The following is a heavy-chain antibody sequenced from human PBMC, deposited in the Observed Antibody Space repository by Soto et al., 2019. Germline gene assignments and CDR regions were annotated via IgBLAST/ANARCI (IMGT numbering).Heavy chain of an antibody. CDR3: AGCGYGGNSFR. J-gene: IGHJ4*02. CDR2: IYYSGST. Sequence: QVQLQESGPGLVKTSETLSLSCTVSGGSISSFYWSWIRQPPGKGLEWIGYIYYSGSTNYSPSLKTRVTISVDTSKNQFSLKMSAVTAADTAKYYCAGCGYGGNSFRWGQGTLVTVSS. D-gene: IGHD5-18*01. V-gene: IGHV4-59*01. CDR1: GGSISSFY.